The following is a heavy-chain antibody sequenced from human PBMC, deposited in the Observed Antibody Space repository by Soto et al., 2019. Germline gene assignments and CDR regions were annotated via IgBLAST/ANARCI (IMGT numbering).Heavy chain of an antibody. CDR2: XXHXGXT. CDR3: ARRDNNWYYFDY. CDR1: GGSISSGGYS. J-gene: IGHJ4*02. Sequence: SETPSLTCAVSGGSISSGGYSWSWIRQPQGKGLXWXGXXXHXGXTXYXXXXKSRVTISVDRSKNQFSLKLSSVTAADTAVYYCARRDNNWYYFDYWGQGTLVTVSS. V-gene: IGHV4-30-2*01. D-gene: IGHD1-1*01.